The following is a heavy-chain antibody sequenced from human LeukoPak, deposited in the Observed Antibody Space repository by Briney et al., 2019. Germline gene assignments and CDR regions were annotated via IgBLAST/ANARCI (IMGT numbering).Heavy chain of an antibody. CDR2: IYYSGST. CDR1: GGSISSSSYH. CDR3: ARRMPGSYSDY. J-gene: IGHJ4*02. Sequence: SETLSLTCSVSGGSISSSSYHWGWIRQPPGKELEWIGTIYYSGSTKYNPSLNSRVTISADTSKNQFSLKLNSVTAADTAVYYCARRMPGSYSDYWGQGILATVSS. D-gene: IGHD3-10*01. V-gene: IGHV4-39*01.